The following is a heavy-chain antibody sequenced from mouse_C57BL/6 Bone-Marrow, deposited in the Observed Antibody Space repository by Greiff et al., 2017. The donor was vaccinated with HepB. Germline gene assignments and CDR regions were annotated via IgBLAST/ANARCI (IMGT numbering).Heavy chain of an antibody. CDR1: GYAFSSSW. V-gene: IGHV1-82*01. CDR2: IYPGDGDT. D-gene: IGHD2-2*01. Sequence: QVQLQQSGPELVKPGASVKISCKASGYAFSSSWMNWVKQRPGKGLEWIGRIYPGDGDTNYNGKFKGKATLTADKSSSTAYMQLSSLTSEDSAVYFCARGKPEFYYGYEYYAMDYWGQGTSVTVSS. J-gene: IGHJ4*01. CDR3: ARGKPEFYYGYEYYAMDY.